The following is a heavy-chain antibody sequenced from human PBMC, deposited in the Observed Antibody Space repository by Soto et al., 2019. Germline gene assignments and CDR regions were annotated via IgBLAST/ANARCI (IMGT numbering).Heavy chain of an antibody. CDR3: TRDILPQWLTSYFFDF. Sequence: QVPLVESGGGVVQPGRSLRLSCAASGFTFSRYSMNWLRQAPGKGLEWVAVISFEGNNKYYADSVKGRFTISRDDSNNTRYLQMNTLRTEDTAVYSCTRDILPQWLTSYFFDFWGQGNLVTVSS. D-gene: IGHD6-19*01. V-gene: IGHV3-30-3*01. J-gene: IGHJ4*02. CDR1: GFTFSRYS. CDR2: ISFEGNNK.